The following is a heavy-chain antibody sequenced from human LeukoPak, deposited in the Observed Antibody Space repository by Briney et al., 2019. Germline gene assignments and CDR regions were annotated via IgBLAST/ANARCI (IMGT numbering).Heavy chain of an antibody. CDR2: ISAYNGNT. Sequence: ASVKVSCKASGGTFISYAISWVRQAPGQGLEWMGWISAYNGNTNYAQRLQGRVTLTTDTSTSTAYMELGSLGSDDTAVYYCARDQVVGATAGTFDYWGQGTLVTVSP. J-gene: IGHJ4*02. CDR1: GGTFISYA. V-gene: IGHV1-18*01. D-gene: IGHD1-26*01. CDR3: ARDQVVGATAGTFDY.